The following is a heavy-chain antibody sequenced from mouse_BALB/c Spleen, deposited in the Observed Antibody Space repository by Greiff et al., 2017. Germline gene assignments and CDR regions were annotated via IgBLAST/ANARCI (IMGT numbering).Heavy chain of an antibody. CDR1: GYTFTDYA. D-gene: IGHD2-1*01. CDR2: ISTYYGDA. V-gene: IGHV1S137*01. J-gene: IGHJ2*01. CDR3: ARSGGNYEGFDY. Sequence: VQLQQSGAELVRPGVSVKISCKGSGYTFTDYAMHWVKQSHAKSLEWIGVISTYYGDASYNQKFKGKATMTVDKSSSTAYMELARLTSEDSAIYYCARSGGNYEGFDYWGQGTTLTVSS.